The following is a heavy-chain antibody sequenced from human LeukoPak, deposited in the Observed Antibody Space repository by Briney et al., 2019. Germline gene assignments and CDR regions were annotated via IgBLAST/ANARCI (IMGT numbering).Heavy chain of an antibody. CDR1: GYTFTGYY. V-gene: IGHV1-2*02. J-gene: IGHJ5*02. Sequence: ASVKVSCKASGYTFTGYYIHWVRQAPGQGLEWMGWINPNSGGTKYAQNFQGRVTMTSDTSINTAYMEVSRLTSDDTAVYCCARDIAGNYYDSSGSLVRSNWFDPWGQGTLVTVSS. D-gene: IGHD3-22*01. CDR2: INPNSGGT. CDR3: ARDIAGNYYDSSGSLVRSNWFDP.